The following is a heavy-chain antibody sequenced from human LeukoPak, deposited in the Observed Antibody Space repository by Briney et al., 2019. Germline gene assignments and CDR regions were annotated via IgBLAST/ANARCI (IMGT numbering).Heavy chain of an antibody. CDR1: GFTFDDYA. J-gene: IGHJ3*02. Sequence: GGSLRLSCAASGFTFDDYAMHWVRQAPGKGLEWVSGISWGSGSIGYADSVKGRFTISRDNAKNSLYLQMSSLRAEDMALYYCAKASTRSFSSGYYGNAFDIWGQGTMVTVSS. CDR2: ISWGSGSI. V-gene: IGHV3-9*03. CDR3: AKASTRSFSSGYYGNAFDI. D-gene: IGHD6-19*01.